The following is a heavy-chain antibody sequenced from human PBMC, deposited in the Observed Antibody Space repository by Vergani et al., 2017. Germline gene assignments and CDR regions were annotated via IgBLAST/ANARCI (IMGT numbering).Heavy chain of an antibody. CDR3: AKHFRGWGIDY. CDR1: GFTLSNYD. Sequence: LQLVESGGGLVQPGGSLRLSCATSGFTLSNYDMQWIRQGQGKGLEFVAFIQFDGSNQYYADSVKGRFTLSRDFSKNTLYLQMNSLRTDDTATYYCAKHFRGWGIDYWGQGTQVIVSS. J-gene: IGHJ4*02. D-gene: IGHD3-16*01. CDR2: IQFDGSNQ. V-gene: IGHV3-30*02.